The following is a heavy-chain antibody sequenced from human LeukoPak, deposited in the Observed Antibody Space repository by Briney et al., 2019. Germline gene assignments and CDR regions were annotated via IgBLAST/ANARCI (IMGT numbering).Heavy chain of an antibody. J-gene: IGHJ6*03. CDR3: ARSNCSSTSCNYYYYYYMDV. CDR2: IIPIFGTA. V-gene: IGHV1-69*13. Sequence: GASVKVSCKASGGTFSSYAISWVRQAPGQGLEWMGGIIPIFGTANYAQKFQGRVTITADESTSTAYMELSSLRSEDTAVYYCARSNCSSTSCNYYYYYYMDVWGKGTTVTVSS. D-gene: IGHD2-2*01. CDR1: GGTFSSYA.